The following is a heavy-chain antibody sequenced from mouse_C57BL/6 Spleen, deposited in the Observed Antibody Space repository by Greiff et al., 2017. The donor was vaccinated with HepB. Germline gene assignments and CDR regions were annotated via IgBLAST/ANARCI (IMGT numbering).Heavy chain of an antibody. V-gene: IGHV1-20*01. J-gene: IGHJ1*03. CDR2: INPYNGDT. D-gene: IGHD1-1*01. CDR1: GYSFTGYF. CDR3: ARSRYYYGSSSGYFDV. Sequence: EVQLQQSGPELVKPGDSVKISCKASGYSFTGYFMNWVMQSHGKSLEWIGRINPYNGDTFYNQKFKGKATLTVDKSSSTAHMELRSLTSEDSAVYYCARSRYYYGSSSGYFDVWGTGTTVTVSS.